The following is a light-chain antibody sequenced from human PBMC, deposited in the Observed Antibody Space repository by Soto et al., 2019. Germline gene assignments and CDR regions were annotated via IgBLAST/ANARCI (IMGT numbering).Light chain of an antibody. CDR3: QHYTRAPLT. V-gene: IGKV3-20*01. J-gene: IGKJ1*01. CDR2: GAS. CDR1: QSVTDNY. Sequence: EIVLTQSPATLSLSPGERATLSCRASQSVTDNYLAWYQQKPGQAPRLVISGASSRTSGIPDRFSASGSGRDFTLTISRLEPEDFAVYYCQHYTRAPLTFGQGTKVEIK.